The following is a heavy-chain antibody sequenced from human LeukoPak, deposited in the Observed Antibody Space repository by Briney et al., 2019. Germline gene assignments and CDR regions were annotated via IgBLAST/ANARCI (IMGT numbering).Heavy chain of an antibody. CDR3: ARGDSSGWYFDD. CDR2: INWNGGST. D-gene: IGHD6-19*01. CDR1: GSRFDDHG. V-gene: IGHV3-20*04. Sequence: PGGSLRLSCTAPGSRFDDHGMAWVRQVPGKGLEWVCGINWNGGSTGYADSVKGRFTNSRDNAKNSLYLQMNSLRADDTALYYCARGDSSGWYFDDWGQGTLVTVSS. J-gene: IGHJ4*02.